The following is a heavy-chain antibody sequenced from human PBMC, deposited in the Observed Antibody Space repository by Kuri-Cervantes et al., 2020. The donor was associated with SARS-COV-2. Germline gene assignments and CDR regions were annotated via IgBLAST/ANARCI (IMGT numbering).Heavy chain of an antibody. Sequence: ASVKVSCKASGYTFTGYYMHWVRQAPGQGLEWMGWINPNSGGTNYAQKFQGGVTMTRDTSISTAYMELSRLRSDDTAVYHCATPSKSGSYEFYDYWGQGTLVTVSS. J-gene: IGHJ4*02. D-gene: IGHD1-26*01. CDR2: INPNSGGT. CDR3: ATPSKSGSYEFYDY. CDR1: GYTFTGYY. V-gene: IGHV1-2*02.